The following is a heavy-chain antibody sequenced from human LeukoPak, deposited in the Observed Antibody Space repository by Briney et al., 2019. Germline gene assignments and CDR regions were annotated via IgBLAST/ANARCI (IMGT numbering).Heavy chain of an antibody. D-gene: IGHD5-18*01. CDR3: ARVKYSYGYGYYYGMDV. Sequence: ASVKDSCKASGYTFTGYYMHWVRQAPGQGLEWMGWINPNSGGTNYAQKFQGWVTMTRDTSISTAYMELSRLRSDDTAVYYCARVKYSYGYGYYYGMDVWGQGTTVTVSS. V-gene: IGHV1-2*04. CDR1: GYTFTGYY. J-gene: IGHJ6*02. CDR2: INPNSGGT.